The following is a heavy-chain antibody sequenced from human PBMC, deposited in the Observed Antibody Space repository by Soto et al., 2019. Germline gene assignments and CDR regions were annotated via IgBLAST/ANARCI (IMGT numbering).Heavy chain of an antibody. CDR2: IKSKTDGGTT. V-gene: IGHV3-15*01. CDR1: GFTFSNAW. D-gene: IGHD3-9*01. CDR3: TTDLIVRYFDWFDREFDY. Sequence: GGSLRLSCAASGFTFSNAWMSWVRQAPGKGLEWVGRIKSKTDGGTTDYAAPVKGRFTISRDDSKNTLYLQMNSLKTEDTAVYYCTTDLIVRYFDWFDREFDYWGQGTLVTVSS. J-gene: IGHJ4*02.